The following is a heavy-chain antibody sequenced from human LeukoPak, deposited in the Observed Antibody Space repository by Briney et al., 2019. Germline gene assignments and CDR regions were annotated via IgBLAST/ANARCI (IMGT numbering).Heavy chain of an antibody. J-gene: IGHJ5*01. Sequence: GGSLRLSCAASGFTFSDYHMSWIRQAPGRGLEWVSYISSSGSTIYYADSVKGRFTISRDNAKNSLYLQMNSLRAEDTAVYYCARGPYCGGDCYSESWFDPWGQGTLVTVSS. D-gene: IGHD2-21*02. CDR3: ARGPYCGGDCYSESWFDP. V-gene: IGHV3-11*01. CDR2: ISSSGSTI. CDR1: GFTFSDYH.